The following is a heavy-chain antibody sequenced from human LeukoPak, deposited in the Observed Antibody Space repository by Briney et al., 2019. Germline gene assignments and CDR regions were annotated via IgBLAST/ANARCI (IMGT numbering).Heavy chain of an antibody. J-gene: IGHJ4*02. Sequence: PGGSLRLSCAASGFTFSSYAMSWVRQAPGKGLEWVSAISGSGGSTYYADSVKGRFTLSRDNSKNTLYLQMNSLRAEDTAVYYCAISATYVWGSYRSYYFDYWGQGTLVTVSS. CDR2: ISGSGGST. V-gene: IGHV3-23*01. CDR3: AISATYVWGSYRSYYFDY. CDR1: GFTFSSYA. D-gene: IGHD3-16*02.